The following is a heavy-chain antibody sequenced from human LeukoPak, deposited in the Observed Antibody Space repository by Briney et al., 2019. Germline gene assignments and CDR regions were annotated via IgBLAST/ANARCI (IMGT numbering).Heavy chain of an antibody. V-gene: IGHV4-59*08. Sequence: ETLSLTCTVSGGSISSYYWSWIREPPGKGLEWIGYIYYSGSTNYNPSLKSRVTISVDTSKNQFSLQLSSVTAADTAVYYCARLDDYGDPYFDYWGQGTLVTVSS. CDR1: GGSISSYY. D-gene: IGHD4-17*01. CDR2: IYYSGST. CDR3: ARLDDYGDPYFDY. J-gene: IGHJ4*02.